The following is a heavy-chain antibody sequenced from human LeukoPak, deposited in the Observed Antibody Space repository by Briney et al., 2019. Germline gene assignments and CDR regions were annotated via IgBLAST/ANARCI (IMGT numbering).Heavy chain of an antibody. CDR2: IGTAGDT. CDR3: AGATRRMGIAARPAQNYYYYYMDV. V-gene: IGHV3-13*01. CDR1: GFTFSSYD. Sequence: GGSLRLSCAASGFTFSSYDMHWVRHATGKGLEWVSAIGTAGDTYYPGSVKGRFTISRENAKNSLYLQMNSLRAGDTAVYYCAGATRRMGIAARPAQNYYYYYMDVWGKGTTVTVSS. D-gene: IGHD6-6*01. J-gene: IGHJ6*03.